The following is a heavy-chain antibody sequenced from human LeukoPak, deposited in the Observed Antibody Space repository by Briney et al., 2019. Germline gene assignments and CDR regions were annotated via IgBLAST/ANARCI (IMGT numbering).Heavy chain of an antibody. Sequence: PSETLSLTCTVSGGSISSYYWSWIRQPPGKGLEWIGYIYHSGSTNYNPSLKSRVTISVDTSKNQFSLKLSSVTAADTAVYYCARHRIVAAFDYWGQGTLVTVSS. CDR1: GGSISSYY. CDR2: IYHSGST. CDR3: ARHRIVAAFDY. J-gene: IGHJ4*02. D-gene: IGHD6-25*01. V-gene: IGHV4-59*08.